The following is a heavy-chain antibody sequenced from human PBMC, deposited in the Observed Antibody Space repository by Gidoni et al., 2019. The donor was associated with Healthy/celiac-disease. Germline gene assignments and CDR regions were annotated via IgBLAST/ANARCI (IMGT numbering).Heavy chain of an antibody. CDR2: IGTAGDT. V-gene: IGHV3-13*01. CDR3: ARGGSSGYYSDY. CDR1: GFTFSSYD. J-gene: IGHJ4*02. Sequence: EVQLVESGGGLVQPGGSLRLSCAASGFTFSSYDMHWVRQATGKGLEWVSAIGTAGDTYYPGSVKGRFTISRENAKNSLYLQMNSLRAGDTAVYYCARGGSSGYYSDYWGQGTLVTVSS. D-gene: IGHD3-22*01.